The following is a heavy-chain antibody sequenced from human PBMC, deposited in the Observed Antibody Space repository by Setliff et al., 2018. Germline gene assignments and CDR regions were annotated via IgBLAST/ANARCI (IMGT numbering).Heavy chain of an antibody. V-gene: IGHV1-18*01. Sequence: ASVKVSCKASGYTFSDYGISWVRLAPGQGLEWMGWISPYTGNTFYAPQFQGRVIMTTDTSTNTAYKDLRSLRSDDTAVYYCERLVRYCTTTSCQRTSGDDFWGQGTLVTVSS. CDR1: GYTFSDYG. CDR3: ERLVRYCTTTSCQRTSGDDF. D-gene: IGHD2-2*01. J-gene: IGHJ4*02. CDR2: ISPYTGNT.